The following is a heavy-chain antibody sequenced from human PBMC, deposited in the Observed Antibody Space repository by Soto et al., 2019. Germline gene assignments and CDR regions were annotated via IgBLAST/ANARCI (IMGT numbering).Heavy chain of an antibody. J-gene: IGHJ5*02. CDR1: GYTFTSYG. Sequence: QAQLVQSGAEVKKPGASVKVSCKASGYTFTSYGISWVRQSPGQGLEWMGWISAYNGNTNNAQKFQGRVAVTTDTSTSTAYMELMNLRSDDTAVYYCARTSGYSSTDNWFDPWGQGTLVTVSS. CDR3: ARTSGYSSTDNWFDP. D-gene: IGHD6-13*01. CDR2: ISAYNGNT. V-gene: IGHV1-18*01.